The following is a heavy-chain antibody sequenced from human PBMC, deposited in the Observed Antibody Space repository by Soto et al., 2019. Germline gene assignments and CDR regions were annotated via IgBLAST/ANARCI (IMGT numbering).Heavy chain of an antibody. J-gene: IGHJ4*02. CDR3: AKDQERLRYFDWLLGRFDY. Sequence: GCLRVSCAVSGFSFSSYAMRWVRQAPGKGLEWVSVISGSGGTTYYADSVKGRFTISRDNSKNTLYLQMNSLRAEDTAVYYCAKDQERLRYFDWLLGRFDYWGQGTLVTVSS. V-gene: IGHV3-23*01. CDR1: GFSFSSYA. CDR2: ISGSGGTT. D-gene: IGHD3-9*01.